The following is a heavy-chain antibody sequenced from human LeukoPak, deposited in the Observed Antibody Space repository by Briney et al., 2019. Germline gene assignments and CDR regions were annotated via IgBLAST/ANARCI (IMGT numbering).Heavy chain of an antibody. J-gene: IGHJ6*03. CDR3: ASGALGSSSSYYYYYMDV. CDR1: GYTFTSYG. V-gene: IGHV1-18*01. Sequence: ASVKVSCKASGYTFTSYGISWVRQAPGQGLEWMGWISAYNGNTHYAQKLQGRVTMTTDTSTSTAYMELRSLRSDDTAVYYCASGALGSSSSYYYYYMDVWGKGTTVTVSS. D-gene: IGHD6-6*01. CDR2: ISAYNGNT.